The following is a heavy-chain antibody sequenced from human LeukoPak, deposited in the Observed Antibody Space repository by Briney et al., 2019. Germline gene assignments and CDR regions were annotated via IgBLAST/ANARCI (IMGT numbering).Heavy chain of an antibody. D-gene: IGHD3-16*02. CDR1: GGSISSSSYY. V-gene: IGHV4-39*01. Sequence: SETLSLTCTVSGGSISSSSYYWGWIRQPPGKGLEWIGSIYYSGSTYYNPSLKSRVTISVDTSKNRFSLKLSSVTAADTAVYYCARHEAITFGGVIVIQEFDYWGQGTLVTVSS. J-gene: IGHJ4*02. CDR3: ARHEAITFGGVIVIQEFDY. CDR2: IYYSGST.